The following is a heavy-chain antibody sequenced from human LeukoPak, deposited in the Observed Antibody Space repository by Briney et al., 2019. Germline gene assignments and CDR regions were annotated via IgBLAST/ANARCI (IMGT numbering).Heavy chain of an antibody. CDR3: ARVAVAGTPFDY. D-gene: IGHD6-19*01. CDR2: MNPNSGNT. Sequence: ASVTVSCKASGYTFTSYDINWVRQATGQGLEWMGWMNPNSGNTGYAQKFQGRVTMTRNTSISTAYMELSSLRSEDTAVYYCARVAVAGTPFDYWGQGTLVTVSS. CDR1: GYTFTSYD. V-gene: IGHV1-8*01. J-gene: IGHJ4*02.